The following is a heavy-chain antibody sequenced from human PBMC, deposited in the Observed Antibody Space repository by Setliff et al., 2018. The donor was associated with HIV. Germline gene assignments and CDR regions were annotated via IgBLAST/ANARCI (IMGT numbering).Heavy chain of an antibody. J-gene: IGHJ4*02. D-gene: IGHD5-18*01. Sequence: EASVKVSCKVSGYTLTELSIHWVRQTFGKGLEWMGGFDPEDGEAIYAQKFQGRVTMTEDTSTDTAYMELSSLTSGDTAVYYCATRSRWIQLSFDGIFDYWGQGTPVTVSS. V-gene: IGHV1-24*01. CDR3: ATRSRWIQLSFDGIFDY. CDR2: FDPEDGEA. CDR1: GYTLTELS.